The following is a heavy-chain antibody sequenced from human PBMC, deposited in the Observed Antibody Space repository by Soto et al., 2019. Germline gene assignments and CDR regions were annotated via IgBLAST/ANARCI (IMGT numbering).Heavy chain of an antibody. Sequence: EVQLVESGGGLAQPGGSLRLSCAASGFTFSSYSVNWVRQAPGKGLEWVSNIWSASNLNYADCVKGRFTVSRDNAKNSMSLQRNGLRDEDTVVYYCVRDYSFGFDYWGQGILVTVSS. D-gene: IGHD6-13*01. CDR2: IWSASNL. J-gene: IGHJ4*02. V-gene: IGHV3-48*02. CDR3: VRDYSFGFDY. CDR1: GFTFSSYS.